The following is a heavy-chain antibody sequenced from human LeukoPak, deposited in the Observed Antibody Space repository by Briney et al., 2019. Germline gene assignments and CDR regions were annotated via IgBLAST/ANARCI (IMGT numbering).Heavy chain of an antibody. Sequence: ASVKVSCKASGYTFTGYYMHWVRQAPGQGLEWMGWFNPNSGGTNYAQKFQGRVTMTRDTSISTAYMELSRLRSDDTAVYYCAITYIAVAGPAGGYWGQGTLVTVSS. CDR2: FNPNSGGT. CDR1: GYTFTGYY. CDR3: AITYIAVAGPAGGY. J-gene: IGHJ4*02. D-gene: IGHD6-19*01. V-gene: IGHV1-2*02.